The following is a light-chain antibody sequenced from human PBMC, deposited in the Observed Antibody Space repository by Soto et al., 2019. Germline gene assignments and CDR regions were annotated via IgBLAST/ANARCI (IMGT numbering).Light chain of an antibody. CDR3: QHYNGYPWT. Sequence: DIQVTQSPSTLSASVGDRVTISCRASQALNNWLAWFQQKPGKAPTLLIYKASGLESGVPSRFSGSGSGTEFTLTINSLQPDDFATYYCQHYNGYPWTFGQGTKVEVK. CDR2: KAS. J-gene: IGKJ1*01. CDR1: QALNNW. V-gene: IGKV1-5*03.